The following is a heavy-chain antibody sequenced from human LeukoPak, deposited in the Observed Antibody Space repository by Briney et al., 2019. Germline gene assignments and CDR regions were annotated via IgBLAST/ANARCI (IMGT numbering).Heavy chain of an antibody. CDR3: ARRVNYGDYRTDFFDY. Sequence: SETLSLTCTVSDGSISSYFWSWIRQPPGKGLEWIGHIYNGGSPNYNPSLKSRVTISVDTSKNRFSLKLSSVTATDTAMYYCARRVNYGDYRTDFFDYWGQGILVTVSS. V-gene: IGHV4-4*09. D-gene: IGHD4-17*01. CDR1: DGSISSYF. CDR2: IYNGGSP. J-gene: IGHJ4*02.